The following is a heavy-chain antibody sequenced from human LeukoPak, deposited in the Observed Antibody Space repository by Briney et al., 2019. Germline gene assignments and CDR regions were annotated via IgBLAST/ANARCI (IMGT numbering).Heavy chain of an antibody. J-gene: IGHJ4*02. V-gene: IGHV4-39*07. Sequence: SETLSLTCIVSSGSISTSSFYWGWIRQPPGKGLEWIGSIYYSGTTYYNPSLKSRVTISLDTSRNQLSLRLSSVTAADTAVYYCARRRYGSSGYLDYWGQGTLVTVSS. CDR2: IYYSGTT. CDR1: SGSISTSSFY. D-gene: IGHD3-22*01. CDR3: ARRRYGSSGYLDY.